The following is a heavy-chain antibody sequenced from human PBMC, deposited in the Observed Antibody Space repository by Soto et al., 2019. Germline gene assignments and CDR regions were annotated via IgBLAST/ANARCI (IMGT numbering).Heavy chain of an antibody. CDR3: ARSTTMVRGVMNWFDP. CDR1: GGSISSYY. Sequence: QVQLQESGPGLVKPSETLSLTCTVSGGSISSYYWSWIRQPPGKGLEWIGYIYYSGSTNYNPSLKSRVTISVDTSKNLFSLKLSSVTAADTAVYYCARSTTMVRGVMNWFDPWGQGTLVTVSS. J-gene: IGHJ5*02. D-gene: IGHD3-10*01. CDR2: IYYSGST. V-gene: IGHV4-59*01.